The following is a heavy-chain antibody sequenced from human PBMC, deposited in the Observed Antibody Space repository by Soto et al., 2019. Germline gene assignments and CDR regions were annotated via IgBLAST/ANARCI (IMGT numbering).Heavy chain of an antibody. D-gene: IGHD4-17*01. V-gene: IGHV3-30*18. CDR1: GFTFSSYG. CDR3: AKALGDYVSGLFDY. Sequence: GGSLRLSCAASGFTFSSYGMHWVRQAPGKGLEWVAVISYDGSNKYYADSVKGRFTISRDNSKNTLYLQMNSLRAEDTAVYYCAKALGDYVSGLFDYWGQGTLVTVSS. CDR2: ISYDGSNK. J-gene: IGHJ4*02.